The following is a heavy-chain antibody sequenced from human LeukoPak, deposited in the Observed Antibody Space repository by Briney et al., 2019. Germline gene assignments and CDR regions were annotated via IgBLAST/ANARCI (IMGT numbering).Heavy chain of an antibody. J-gene: IGHJ4*02. Sequence: GGSLRLSCAASGFTFSTYAMHWVRQAPGKGLEYVSAISSNGGSTYYANFVKGRFTISRDNSKNTLYLQIGSLRVEDMAVYYCARGGTMIVMGPDYWGQGTLVTVSS. CDR3: ARGGTMIVMGPDY. CDR2: ISSNGGST. D-gene: IGHD3-22*01. V-gene: IGHV3-64*01. CDR1: GFTFSTYA.